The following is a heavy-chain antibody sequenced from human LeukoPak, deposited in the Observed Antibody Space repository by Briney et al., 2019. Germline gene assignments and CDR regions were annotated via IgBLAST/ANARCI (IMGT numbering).Heavy chain of an antibody. V-gene: IGHV4-59*08. D-gene: IGHD6-13*01. CDR2: IYSSGST. CDR1: GGSISSYY. Sequence: PSETLSLTCTVSGGSISSYYWSWIRQPPGKGLEWIGYIYSSGSTNYNPSLKSRVTISVDTSKNQFSLRLTSVTAADTAVYYCARLVSSSWVGYWGQGTLVTVSS. J-gene: IGHJ4*02. CDR3: ARLVSSSWVGY.